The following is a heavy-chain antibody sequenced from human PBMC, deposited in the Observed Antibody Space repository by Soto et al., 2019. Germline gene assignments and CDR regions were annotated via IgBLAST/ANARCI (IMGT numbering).Heavy chain of an antibody. J-gene: IGHJ4*02. D-gene: IGHD3-10*01. CDR2: MNPNSGNT. CDR3: ARGHYYYGSGSYYNVMDFDY. CDR1: GGTFSSYA. V-gene: IGHV1-8*02. Sequence: ASVKVSCKASGGTFSSYAISWVRQAPGQGLEWMGWMNPNSGNTGYAQKFQGRVTMTRNTSISTAYMELSSLRSEDTAVYYCARGHYYYGSGSYYNVMDFDYWGQGTLVTVSS.